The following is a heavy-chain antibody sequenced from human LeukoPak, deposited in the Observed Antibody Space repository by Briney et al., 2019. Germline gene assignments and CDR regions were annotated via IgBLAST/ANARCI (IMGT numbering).Heavy chain of an antibody. J-gene: IGHJ4*02. CDR2: INHSGST. D-gene: IGHD1-26*01. CDR1: GGSFSGYY. V-gene: IGHV4-34*01. Sequence: SETLSLTCAVYGGSFSGYYWSWIRQPPGKGLEWIGEINHSGSTNYNPSLKSRVTISVDTSKNQFSLKLGSVTAADTAVYYCAGAQYSGSYYGIFDYWGQGTLVTVSS. CDR3: AGAQYSGSYYGIFDY.